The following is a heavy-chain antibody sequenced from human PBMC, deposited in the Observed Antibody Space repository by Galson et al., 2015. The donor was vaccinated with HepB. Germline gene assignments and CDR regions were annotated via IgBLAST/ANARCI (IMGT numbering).Heavy chain of an antibody. CDR1: GFTFSGSA. Sequence: SLRLSCAATGFTFSGSAMHWVRQASGKGLEWVGRIRNKLSSYATAYAASVKGRFTISRDDSKNTAYLQMNSLKTEDTAVYYCTVGVIKRYYYYYYGMDVWGQGTTVTVSS. J-gene: IGHJ6*02. CDR3: TVGVIKRYYYYYYGMDV. CDR2: IRNKLSSYAT. D-gene: IGHD3-10*01. V-gene: IGHV3-73*01.